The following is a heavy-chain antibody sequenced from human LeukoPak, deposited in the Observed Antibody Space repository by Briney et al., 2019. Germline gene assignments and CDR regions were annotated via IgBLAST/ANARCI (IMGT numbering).Heavy chain of an antibody. J-gene: IGHJ4*02. D-gene: IGHD3-10*01. CDR2: IIPIFGTA. Sequence: GASVKVSCKASGYTFTGYYMHWVRQAPGQGLEWMGRIIPIFGTANYAQKFQGRVTITTDESTSTAHMELSSLRSEDTAVYYCASTWGSGSYPDYWGQGTLVTVSS. V-gene: IGHV1-69*05. CDR3: ASTWGSGSYPDY. CDR1: GYTFTGYY.